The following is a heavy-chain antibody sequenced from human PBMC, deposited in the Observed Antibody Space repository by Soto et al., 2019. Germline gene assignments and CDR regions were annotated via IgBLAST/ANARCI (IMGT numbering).Heavy chain of an antibody. CDR3: ASTYYYGSGSYYNSDY. CDR2: ISSSSSYI. D-gene: IGHD3-10*01. CDR1: GFTFSSYS. J-gene: IGHJ4*02. Sequence: PGGSLRLSCAASGFTFSSYSMNWVRQAPGKGLEWVSSISSSSSYIYYADSVKGRFTISRDNAKNSLYLQMNSLRAEDTAVYYCASTYYYGSGSYYNSDYWGQGTLVTVS. V-gene: IGHV3-21*01.